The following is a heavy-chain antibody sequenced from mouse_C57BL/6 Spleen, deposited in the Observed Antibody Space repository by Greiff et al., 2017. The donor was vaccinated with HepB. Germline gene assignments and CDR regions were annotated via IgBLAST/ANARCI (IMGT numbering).Heavy chain of an antibody. D-gene: IGHD4-1*01. J-gene: IGHJ2*01. CDR2: IDPETGGT. Sequence: VQLQQSGAELVRPGASVTLSCKASGYTFTDYEMHWVKQTPVHGLEWIGAIDPETGGTAYNQKFKGKAILTADKSSSTAYMELRSLTSGDSAVYYCTRRGSGYWGQGTTLTVSS. CDR3: TRRGSGY. V-gene: IGHV1-15*01. CDR1: GYTFTDYE.